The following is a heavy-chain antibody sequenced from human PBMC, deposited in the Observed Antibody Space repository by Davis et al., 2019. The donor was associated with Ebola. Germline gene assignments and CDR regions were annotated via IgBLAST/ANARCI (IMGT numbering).Heavy chain of an antibody. J-gene: IGHJ4*02. V-gene: IGHV1-18*04. CDR3: ARAQFPTTSDH. D-gene: IGHD1-1*01. Sequence: ASVKVSCKTSGYTFTNYGITWVRQAPGQGLEWMGWINPHNGNTNYAQNVQGRVTITTDTSTSTAYMEVGSLRSDDTAVYYCARAQFPTTSDHWGQGTLVTVSS. CDR2: INPHNGNT. CDR1: GYTFTNYG.